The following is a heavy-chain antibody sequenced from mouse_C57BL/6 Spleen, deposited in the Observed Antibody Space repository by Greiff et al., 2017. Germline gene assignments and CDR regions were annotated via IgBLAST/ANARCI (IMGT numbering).Heavy chain of an antibody. D-gene: IGHD6-1*01. CDR2: INPSTGGT. CDR1: GYSFTGYY. V-gene: IGHV1-42*01. J-gene: IGHJ4*01. Sequence: VQLQQSGPELVKPGASVKISCKASGYSFTGYYMNWVKQSPEKSLEWIGEINPSTGGTTYNQKFKAKATLTVDKASSTAYMQLKSLTSEDSAVYYCARTHNGDYAMDYWGQGTSVTVSS. CDR3: ARTHNGDYAMDY.